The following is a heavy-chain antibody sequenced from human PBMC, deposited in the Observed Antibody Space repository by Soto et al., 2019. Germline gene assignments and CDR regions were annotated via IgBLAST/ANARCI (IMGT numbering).Heavy chain of an antibody. J-gene: IGHJ5*02. D-gene: IGHD5-18*01. CDR1: GGSFSGHY. Sequence: SETLSLTCAVYGGSFSGHYWSWIRQPPGKGLEWIGEINHSGSTNYNPSLKSRVTISVDTSKNQFSLKLSSVTAVDTAVYYCARTAMVKPYNWFDPWGQGTLVT. CDR2: INHSGST. CDR3: ARTAMVKPYNWFDP. V-gene: IGHV4-34*01.